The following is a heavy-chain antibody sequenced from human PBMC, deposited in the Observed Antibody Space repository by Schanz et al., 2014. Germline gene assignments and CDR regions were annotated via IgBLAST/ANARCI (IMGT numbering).Heavy chain of an antibody. V-gene: IGHV3-23*01. CDR2: IGGSGDST. CDR3: MAMGRNTSHYFDH. D-gene: IGHD1-1*01. Sequence: VQLLQSGGALVQPGGSLRLSCSASGFTFSTYAMSWARQTPGKGLEWVSGIGGSGDSTHYADSVKGRFIISRDNSKNTLYLQVNSLRAEDTAVYYCMAMGRNTSHYFDHWGQGTLVTVSS. CDR1: GFTFSTYA. J-gene: IGHJ4*02.